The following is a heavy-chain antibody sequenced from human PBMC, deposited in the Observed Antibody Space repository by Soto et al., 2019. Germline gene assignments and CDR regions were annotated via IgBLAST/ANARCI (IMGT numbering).Heavy chain of an antibody. J-gene: IGHJ4*02. CDR3: ARHGTCGGDCYPSMYYFDY. V-gene: IGHV4-59*08. D-gene: IGHD2-21*02. CDR2: IYYSGTT. CDR1: GASIRSTY. Sequence: SETLSLTCTVSGASIRSTYWSWIRQSPGKGLEWIGYIYYSGTTNYNPSLKSRVTISVDTSKNQFSLKLSSVTAADTAVYYCARHGTCGGDCYPSMYYFDYWGQGTLVTVSS.